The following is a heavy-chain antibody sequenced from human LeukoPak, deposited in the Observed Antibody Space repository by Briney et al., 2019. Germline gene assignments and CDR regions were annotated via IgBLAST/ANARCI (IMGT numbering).Heavy chain of an antibody. D-gene: IGHD6-19*01. CDR1: GFTFSSYA. Sequence: GGSLRLSCAASGFTFSSYAMSWVRQAPGKGLEWVSAISGSGGSTYYADSVKGRFTISRDNSKNTLYLQMNSLRAEDTAVYYCANSFNGDPLAVAGYFDYWGQGTLVTVSS. V-gene: IGHV3-23*01. CDR3: ANSFNGDPLAVAGYFDY. J-gene: IGHJ4*02. CDR2: ISGSGGST.